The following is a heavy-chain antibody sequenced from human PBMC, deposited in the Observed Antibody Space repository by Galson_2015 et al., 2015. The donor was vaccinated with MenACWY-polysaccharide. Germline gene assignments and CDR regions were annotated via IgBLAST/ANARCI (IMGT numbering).Heavy chain of an antibody. CDR2: ISSGGDT. J-gene: IGHJ4*02. Sequence: SLRLSCAASGFTVSSNYMSWVRQAPGKGLEWVSVISSGGDTYYADSVKGRFTISRDSSKNTLYLQMNSLRSEDTAVYYCARDTTLDYWGRGTLVTVSS. CDR3: ARDTTLDY. V-gene: IGHV3-66*02. D-gene: IGHD1-26*01. CDR1: GFTVSSNY.